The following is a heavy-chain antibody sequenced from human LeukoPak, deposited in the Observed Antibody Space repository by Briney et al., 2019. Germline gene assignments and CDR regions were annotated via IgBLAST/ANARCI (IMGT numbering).Heavy chain of an antibody. V-gene: IGHV3-53*01. CDR2: IYSGGST. CDR1: GFTVSSNY. Sequence: PGGSLRLSCAASGFTVSSNYMSWVRQAPGKGLEWVSVIYSGGSTYYADSVKGRFTISRDNSKNTLYLQMNSLRAKDTAVYYCARAVGGYSYDYWGQGTLVTVSS. CDR3: ARAVGGYSYDY. J-gene: IGHJ4*02. D-gene: IGHD5-18*01.